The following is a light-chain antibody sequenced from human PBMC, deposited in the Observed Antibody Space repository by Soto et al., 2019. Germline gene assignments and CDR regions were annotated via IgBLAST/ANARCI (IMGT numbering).Light chain of an antibody. V-gene: IGLV2-14*01. CDR3: SSYTSSSTLGV. Sequence: QSALTQPASVSGSPGQSIIISCTGTSSDVGGYNYVSWYQQHPGKAPKLMIYDVSNRPSGVSNRFSGSKSGNTASLTISGVQAEDEADYYCSSYTSSSTLGVFGTGTKVTVL. J-gene: IGLJ1*01. CDR2: DVS. CDR1: SSDVGGYNY.